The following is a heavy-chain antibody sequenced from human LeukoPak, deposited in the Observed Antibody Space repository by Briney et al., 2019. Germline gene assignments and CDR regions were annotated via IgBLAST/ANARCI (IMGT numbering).Heavy chain of an antibody. Sequence: GGSLRLSCAASGFTFSSYSMNWVRQAPGKGLEWVSSISSSSSYIYYADSVKGRFTISRDNAKNSLYLQMNSLRAEDMALYYCAKGGRYCSGGSCSPFDYWGQGTLVTVSS. CDR3: AKGGRYCSGGSCSPFDY. CDR1: GFTFSSYS. V-gene: IGHV3-21*04. J-gene: IGHJ4*02. D-gene: IGHD2-15*01. CDR2: ISSSSSYI.